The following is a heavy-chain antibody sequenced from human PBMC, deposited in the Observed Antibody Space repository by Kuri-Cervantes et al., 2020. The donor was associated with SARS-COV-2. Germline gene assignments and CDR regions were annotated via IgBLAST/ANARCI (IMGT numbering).Heavy chain of an antibody. CDR3: ARVYGSYDYYFGY. J-gene: IGHJ4*02. Sequence: GSLRLSCTVSGGSISSHYWSWIRQPPGKGLEWIGYIYYSGSTNYNPSLKSRVTISVDTSKNQFSLKLSSVTAADTAVYYCARVYGSYDYYFGYWGQGTLVTVSS. CDR1: GGSISSHY. V-gene: IGHV4-59*11. D-gene: IGHD1-26*01. CDR2: IYYSGST.